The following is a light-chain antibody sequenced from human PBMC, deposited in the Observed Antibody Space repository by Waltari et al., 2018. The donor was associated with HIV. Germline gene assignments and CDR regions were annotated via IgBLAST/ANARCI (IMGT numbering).Light chain of an antibody. CDR3: NSYADTGILR. CDR2: DVN. Sequence: SALTQPASVSGSPGQSITISCTGTSSDIGDYDFVSWYQQHPGQVPKLIIYDVNKRPSGVANRFAGSKSGNTASLIISGLQAEDEADYYCNSYADTGILRFGGGTKVTVL. CDR1: SSDIGDYDF. V-gene: IGLV2-14*03. J-gene: IGLJ3*02.